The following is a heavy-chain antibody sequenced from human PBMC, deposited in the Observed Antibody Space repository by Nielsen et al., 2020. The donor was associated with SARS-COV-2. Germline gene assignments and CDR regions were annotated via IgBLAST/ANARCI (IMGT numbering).Heavy chain of an antibody. Sequence: SETLSLTCTVSGGSISSYYWSWVRQPPGKGLEWIGYIYYSGSTNYNPSLKSRVTISVDTSKNQFSLKLSSVTAADTAVYYCARTYSSGWSHYFDYWGQGTLVTVSS. V-gene: IGHV4-59*01. J-gene: IGHJ4*02. CDR2: IYYSGST. CDR3: ARTYSSGWSHYFDY. CDR1: GGSISSYY. D-gene: IGHD6-19*01.